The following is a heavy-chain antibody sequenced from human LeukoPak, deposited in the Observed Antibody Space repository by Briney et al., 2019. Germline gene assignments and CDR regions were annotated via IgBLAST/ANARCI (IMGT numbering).Heavy chain of an antibody. Sequence: SVKVSCKASGGTFSSYAISWVRQAPGQGLEWMGRIIPIFGTANYAQKFQGRVTITTDESTSTAYMELSSLRSEDTAVYYCARAPMVRGVIPDNYFDYRGQGTLVTVSS. D-gene: IGHD3-10*01. J-gene: IGHJ4*02. V-gene: IGHV1-69*05. CDR3: ARAPMVRGVIPDNYFDY. CDR2: IIPIFGTA. CDR1: GGTFSSYA.